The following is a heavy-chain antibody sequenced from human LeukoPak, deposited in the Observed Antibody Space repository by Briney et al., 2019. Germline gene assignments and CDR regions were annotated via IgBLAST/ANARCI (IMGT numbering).Heavy chain of an antibody. CDR2: INESGST. D-gene: IGHD6-19*01. CDR3: ARGILAVAGRGYYYYYMDV. V-gene: IGHV4-34*01. CDR1: GGPFSGYS. J-gene: IGHJ6*03. Sequence: PSETLSLTCAVYGGPFSGYSWSWIRQPPGKGLEWIGEINESGSTNYKPSLKSRVSLSLDTSNYQFSLKLSSVTAADTAMYYCARGILAVAGRGYYYYYMDVWGKGTTVTVSS.